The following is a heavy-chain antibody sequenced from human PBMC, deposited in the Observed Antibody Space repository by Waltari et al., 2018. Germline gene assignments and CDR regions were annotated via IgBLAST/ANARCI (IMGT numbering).Heavy chain of an antibody. Sequence: QLVQSGAEVIKAGESLKISCKGSGYNFNTYWVAWVRQMPGKGLEWMGIIYPSDPDTRYSPSFQGQVTISADKSINTVYLQLSSLEASDTATYYCARGSRDDWFDPWGQGTLVTVSS. CDR1: GYNFNTYW. CDR2: IYPSDPDT. J-gene: IGHJ5*02. CDR3: ARGSRDDWFDP. D-gene: IGHD3-10*01. V-gene: IGHV5-51*03.